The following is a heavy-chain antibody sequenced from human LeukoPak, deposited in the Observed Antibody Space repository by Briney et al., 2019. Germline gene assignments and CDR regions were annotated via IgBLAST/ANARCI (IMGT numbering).Heavy chain of an antibody. J-gene: IGHJ5*02. CDR2: IYFSGST. V-gene: IGHV4-59*08. Sequence: PSETLSLTCTVSGASTSSNYWSWIRQPPGKGLEWIGYIYFSGSTNYNPSLKSRVTISVDTSKNQFSLRLSSVTAADTAVYYCARGGNWFDPWGQGTLVTVSS. CDR3: ARGGNWFDP. CDR1: GASTSSNY.